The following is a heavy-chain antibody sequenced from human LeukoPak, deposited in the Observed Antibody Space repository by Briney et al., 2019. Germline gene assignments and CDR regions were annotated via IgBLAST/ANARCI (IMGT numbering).Heavy chain of an antibody. Sequence: SQTLSLTCTVFGGSISSGGYYWSWIRQHPGKGLEWIGYIYYSGSTYYNPSLKSRVTISVDTSKNQFSLKLSSVTAADTAVYYCAGLYYDFWSGYLGGNWFDPWGQGTLVTVSS. CDR3: AGLYYDFWSGYLGGNWFDP. CDR2: IYYSGST. CDR1: GGSISSGGYY. V-gene: IGHV4-31*03. D-gene: IGHD3-3*01. J-gene: IGHJ5*02.